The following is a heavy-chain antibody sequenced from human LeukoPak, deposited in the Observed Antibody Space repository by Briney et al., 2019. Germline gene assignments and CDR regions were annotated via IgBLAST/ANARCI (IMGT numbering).Heavy chain of an antibody. V-gene: IGHV3-23*01. D-gene: IGHD5-18*01. CDR2: IRASGGTT. J-gene: IGHJ3*02. CDR3: AKDSGSDGYLEAFDI. CDR1: GFTFRNYA. Sequence: PGGSLRLSCAASGFTFRNYAMSWVRQAPGKGLEWALLIRASGGTTYFADSVKGRFSISRDNSKNTLYLQMNSLRAEDTAVYYCAKDSGSDGYLEAFDIWGRGTMVTVSS.